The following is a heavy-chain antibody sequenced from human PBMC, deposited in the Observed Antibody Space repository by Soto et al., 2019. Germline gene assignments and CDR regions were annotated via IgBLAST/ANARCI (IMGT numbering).Heavy chain of an antibody. V-gene: IGHV1-69*01. CDR1: GGTLSSFA. D-gene: IGHD6-13*01. J-gene: IGHJ4*02. CDR3: ARDSSSWYFFDY. CDR2: IIPLWGST. Sequence: QVQLVQSGAEVKKPGSSVKVSCKASGGTLSSFAISWVRQAPGQGLEWIGGIIPLWGSTSCAQKFQGRVTITADESTNTAYMELNGLRSEDTAVYYCARDSSSWYFFDYWGQGTLVAVSS.